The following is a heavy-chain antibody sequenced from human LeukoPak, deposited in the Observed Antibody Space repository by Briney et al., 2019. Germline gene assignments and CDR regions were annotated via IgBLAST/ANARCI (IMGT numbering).Heavy chain of an antibody. V-gene: IGHV4-39*01. CDR1: ETSISRSYYY. CDR3: ARTYCGGDCYLEPINHYYYYGMDV. CDR2: IYHSGST. Sequence: PSETLSLTCSISETSISRSYYYWGWIRQSPGKGLEWIGSIYHSGSTFYNPSLKTRVTISADTSKNQFSLKLSSVTAADTAVYYCARTYCGGDCYLEPINHYYYYGMDVWGQGTTVTVSS. J-gene: IGHJ6*02. D-gene: IGHD2-21*02.